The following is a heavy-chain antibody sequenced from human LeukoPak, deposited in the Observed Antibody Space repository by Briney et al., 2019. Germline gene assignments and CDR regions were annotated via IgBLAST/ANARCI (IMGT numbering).Heavy chain of an antibody. Sequence: GGSLRLSCAASGFTFSNYNMNWVRQAPGKGLEWVSSITSSSNYIYYADSVKGRFTISRDNAQNSLYLQMNSLRAEDTAVYYCARDPYSGSYSAYYYYMDVWGKGTTVTVSS. V-gene: IGHV3-21*01. CDR1: GFTFSNYN. D-gene: IGHD1-26*01. CDR3: ARDPYSGSYSAYYYYMDV. J-gene: IGHJ6*03. CDR2: ITSSSNYI.